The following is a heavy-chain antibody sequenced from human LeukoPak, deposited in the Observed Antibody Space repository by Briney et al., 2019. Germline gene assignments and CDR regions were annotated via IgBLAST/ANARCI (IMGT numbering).Heavy chain of an antibody. D-gene: IGHD6-19*01. J-gene: IGHJ4*02. Sequence: GGSLRLSCAASGFTFSSCAMHWVRQAPGKGLEWVAVISYDGSNKYYADSVKGRFTISRDNSKNTLYLQMNSLRAEDTAVYYCARDVAVAGMYYFDYWGQGTLVTVSS. CDR2: ISYDGSNK. CDR3: ARDVAVAGMYYFDY. CDR1: GFTFSSCA. V-gene: IGHV3-30-3*01.